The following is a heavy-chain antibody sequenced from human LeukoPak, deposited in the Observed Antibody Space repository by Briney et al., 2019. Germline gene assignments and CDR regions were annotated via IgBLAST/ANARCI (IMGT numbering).Heavy chain of an antibody. Sequence: SETLSLTCTVSGGSISSGGYYWSWIRQHPGKGLEWIGYIYYSGSTYYNPSLKSRVTISVDTSKNQFSLKLSSVTAADTAVYYCARRGPPILYYYDSSGYCFDYWGQGTLVTVSS. V-gene: IGHV4-31*03. D-gene: IGHD3-22*01. J-gene: IGHJ4*02. CDR2: IYYSGST. CDR1: GGSISSGGYY. CDR3: ARRGPPILYYYDSSGYCFDY.